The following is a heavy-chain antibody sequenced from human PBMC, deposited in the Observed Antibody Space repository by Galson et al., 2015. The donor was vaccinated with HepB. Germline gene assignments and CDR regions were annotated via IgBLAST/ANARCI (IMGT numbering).Heavy chain of an antibody. CDR2: IYPGDSDT. J-gene: IGHJ6*02. V-gene: IGHV5-51*01. CDR1: GYSFTSYW. D-gene: IGHD1-1*01. CDR3: ARRDLDWNEDYYGMDV. Sequence: QSGAEVKKPGESLKISCKGSGYSFTSYWIGWVRQMPGKGLEWMGIIYPGDSDTRYSPSFQGQVTISADKSISTAYLQWSSLKASDTAMYYCARRDLDWNEDYYGMDVWGQGTTVTVSS.